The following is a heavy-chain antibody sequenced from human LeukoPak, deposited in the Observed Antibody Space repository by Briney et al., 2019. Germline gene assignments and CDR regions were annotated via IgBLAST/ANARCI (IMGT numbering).Heavy chain of an antibody. CDR1: GFTVSSNY. J-gene: IGHJ3*02. CDR3: ARETVTTAFDI. CDR2: IYSGGST. D-gene: IGHD4-17*01. Sequence: PGGSLRLSCAASGFTVSSNYMSWVRQAPGKGLEWVSVIYSGGSTYYADSVKDRFTISRDNSKNTLYLQMNSLRAEDTAVYYCARETVTTAFDIWGQGTMVTVSS. V-gene: IGHV3-53*01.